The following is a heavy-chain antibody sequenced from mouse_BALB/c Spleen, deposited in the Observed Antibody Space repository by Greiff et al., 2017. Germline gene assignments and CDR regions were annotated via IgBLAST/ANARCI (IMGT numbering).Heavy chain of an antibody. V-gene: IGHV1-9*01. J-gene: IGHJ4*01. CDR3: ARWWDYGGYAMDY. Sequence: QVQLQQSGAELMKPGASVKISCKATGYTFSSYWIEWVKQRPGHGLEWIGEILPGSGSTNYNEKFKGKATFTADTSSNTAYMQLSSLTSEDSAVYYCARWWDYGGYAMDYWGQGTSVTVSS. CDR1: GYTFSSYW. CDR2: ILPGSGST. D-gene: IGHD2-4*01.